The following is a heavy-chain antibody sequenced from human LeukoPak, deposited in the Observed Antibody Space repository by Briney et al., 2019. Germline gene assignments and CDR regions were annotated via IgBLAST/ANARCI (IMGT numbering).Heavy chain of an antibody. CDR2: IIPILGIA. CDR3: AYCSSTSCYLGNWFDP. J-gene: IGHJ5*02. CDR1: GGTFSSYA. D-gene: IGHD2-2*01. Sequence: ASVKVSCKASGGTFSSYAISWARQAPGQGLEWMGRIIPILGIANYAQKFQGRVTITADKSTSTAYMELSSPRSEDTAVYYCAYCSSTSCYLGNWFDPWGQGTLVTVSS. V-gene: IGHV1-69*04.